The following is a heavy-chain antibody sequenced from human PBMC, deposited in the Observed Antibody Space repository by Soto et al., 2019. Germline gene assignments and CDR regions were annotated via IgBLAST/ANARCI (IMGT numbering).Heavy chain of an antibody. D-gene: IGHD3-10*01. Sequence: EVQLVESGGGLGQPGGSLRLSCAASGIPGSSNYMTWVRQAPGTGLEWVSVLHSGGDTYYANSVKDRFTISRHDSTNTLFLQMNSLTPQDTAVYYCGRDGPYYYATRMDVWGQGTTVTVSS. V-gene: IGHV3-53*04. CDR1: GIPGSSNY. J-gene: IGHJ6*02. CDR3: GRDGPYYYATRMDV. CDR2: LHSGGDT.